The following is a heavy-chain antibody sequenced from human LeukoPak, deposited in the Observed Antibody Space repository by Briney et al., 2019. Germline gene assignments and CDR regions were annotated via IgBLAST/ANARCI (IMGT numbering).Heavy chain of an antibody. CDR2: FYSGGST. J-gene: IGHJ4*02. D-gene: IGHD6-13*01. CDR1: GCTVSSNY. V-gene: IGHV3-66*01. Sequence: GGSLRLSCAASGCTVSSNYMSWVRQAPGKGLEWVSVFYSGGSTYYADSVKGRFTISRDISKNTLYLQMNSLTAGDTAVYYCARGRVSVFSSSWYYDYWGQGTLVTVSS. CDR3: ARGRVSVFSSSWYYDY.